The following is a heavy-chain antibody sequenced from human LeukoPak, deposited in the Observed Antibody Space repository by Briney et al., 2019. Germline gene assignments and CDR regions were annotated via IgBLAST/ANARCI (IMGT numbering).Heavy chain of an antibody. CDR3: ARATLPYSSSGFDY. V-gene: IGHV4-61*01. J-gene: IGHJ4*02. Sequence: PSETLSLTCTVSGGSVSSGSYYWSWIRQPPGKGLEWIGYIYYSGSTNYNPSLKSRVTISVDTSKNQFSLKLSSVTAADTAVYYCARATLPYSSSGFDYWGQGTLVTASS. CDR1: GGSVSSGSYY. CDR2: IYYSGST. D-gene: IGHD6-13*01.